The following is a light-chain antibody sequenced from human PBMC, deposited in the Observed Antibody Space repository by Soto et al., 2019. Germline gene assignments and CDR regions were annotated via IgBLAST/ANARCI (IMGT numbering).Light chain of an antibody. CDR2: EVN. CDR3: SSYAGTKNFVV. Sequence: QSVLTQPPSASGSPGQSVSISCTGTSSDVGAYDYVSWYQQHPGKVPKLLIYEVNKRPSGVPDRFSGSKSANTASLTVSGLQPEDEADYYCSSYAGTKNFVVFGGGTKVTVL. V-gene: IGLV2-8*01. CDR1: SSDVGAYDY. J-gene: IGLJ2*01.